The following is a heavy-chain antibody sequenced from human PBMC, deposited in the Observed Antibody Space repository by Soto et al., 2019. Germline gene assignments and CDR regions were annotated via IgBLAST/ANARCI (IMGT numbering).Heavy chain of an antibody. CDR1: GFTFSSYA. J-gene: IGHJ4*02. CDR2: ISGSGGST. CDR3: AKDLRGGATSGGYFDY. V-gene: IGHV3-23*01. D-gene: IGHD1-26*01. Sequence: GGSLRLSCAASGFTFSSYAMSWVRQAPGKGLEWVSDISGSGGSTYYAYSVKGRFTISRDNSKNTLFLQMNSLRAEDTAVYYCAKDLRGGATSGGYFDYWGQGTLVTVSS.